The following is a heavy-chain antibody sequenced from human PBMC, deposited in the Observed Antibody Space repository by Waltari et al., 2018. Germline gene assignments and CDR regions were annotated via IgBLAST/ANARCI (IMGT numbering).Heavy chain of an antibody. J-gene: IGHJ4*02. V-gene: IGHV3-43D*03. Sequence: EVQLVESGGVVVQPGGSLRLSCAASGFTFDDYAMHWVRQAPGKGLEWVSLISWDGGSTYYADSAKGRFTISRDNSKNSLYLQMNSLRAEDTALYYCAKDMWYQLLQGFDYWGQGTLVTVSS. CDR1: GFTFDDYA. CDR3: AKDMWYQLLQGFDY. D-gene: IGHD2-2*01. CDR2: ISWDGGST.